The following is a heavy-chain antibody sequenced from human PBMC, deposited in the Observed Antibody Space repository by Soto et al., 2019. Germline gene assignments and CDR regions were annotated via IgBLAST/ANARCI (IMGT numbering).Heavy chain of an antibody. V-gene: IGHV4-4*02. CDR1: GGSISSSNW. D-gene: IGHD6-13*01. CDR3: ARVPYSSSWYVWFDP. CDR2: IYHSGST. J-gene: IGHJ5*02. Sequence: SETLSLTCAVSGGSISSSNWWSWVRQPPGKGLEWIGEIYHSGSTNYNPSLKSRVTISVDKSKNQFSLKLSSVTAADTAVYYCARVPYSSSWYVWFDPWGQGTLVTVSS.